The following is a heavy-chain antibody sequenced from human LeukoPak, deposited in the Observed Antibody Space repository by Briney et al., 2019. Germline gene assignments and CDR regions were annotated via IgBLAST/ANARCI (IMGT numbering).Heavy chain of an antibody. CDR1: GYTFTSYG. J-gene: IGHJ3*02. CDR3: ARNEEYYDFWSGLGAFDI. V-gene: IGHV1-18*01. CDR2: ISAYNGNT. Sequence: ASVKVSCKATGYTFTSYGISWVRQAPGQGLEWMGWISAYNGNTNYAQKLQGRVTMTRDTSITTAYMDLSRLRSDDTAVYYCARNEEYYDFWSGLGAFDIWGQGTMVTVSS. D-gene: IGHD3-3*01.